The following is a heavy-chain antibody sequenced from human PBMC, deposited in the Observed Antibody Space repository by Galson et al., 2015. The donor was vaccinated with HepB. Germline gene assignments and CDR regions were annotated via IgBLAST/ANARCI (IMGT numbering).Heavy chain of an antibody. CDR1: GFTVSRNY. CDR3: ARVGSSWGDNWFDP. Sequence: SLRLSCAASGFTVSRNYMSWVRQAPGKGLEWVSVIYSGGSTYYADSVKGRFTISRDNSKNTLYLQMNSLRAEDTAVYYCARVGSSWGDNWFDPWGQGTLVTVSS. V-gene: IGHV3-53*01. CDR2: IYSGGST. J-gene: IGHJ5*02. D-gene: IGHD6-13*01.